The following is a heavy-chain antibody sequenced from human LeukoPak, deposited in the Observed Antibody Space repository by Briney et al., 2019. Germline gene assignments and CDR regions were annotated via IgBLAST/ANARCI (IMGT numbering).Heavy chain of an antibody. J-gene: IGHJ4*02. CDR3: AKEGPDKPPDYCSGGSCYPPSFDY. Sequence: QPGGSLRLSCAASGFTFSSYWMHWVRQAPGKGLEWVSAISGSGGSTYYADSVKGRFTISRDNYKNTLYLQMNSLRAEDTAVYYCAKEGPDKPPDYCSGGSCYPPSFDYWGQGTLVTVSS. CDR2: ISGSGGST. V-gene: IGHV3-23*01. D-gene: IGHD2-15*01. CDR1: GFTFSSYW.